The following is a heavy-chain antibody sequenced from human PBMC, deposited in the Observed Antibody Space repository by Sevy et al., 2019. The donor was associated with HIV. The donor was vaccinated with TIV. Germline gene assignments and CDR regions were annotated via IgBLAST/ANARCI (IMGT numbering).Heavy chain of an antibody. V-gene: IGHV3-21*01. CDR1: GFTFSSYS. J-gene: IGHJ4*02. Sequence: GGSLRLSCAASGFTFSSYSMNWVRQAPGKGLEWVSSISSSSSYIYYADSVKGRFTISRDNAKNSLYLQMNSLRVEDTAVYYCARTGSYGFLEWLLSSYYFDYWGQGTLVTVSS. CDR3: ARTGSYGFLEWLLSSYYFDY. CDR2: ISSSSSYI. D-gene: IGHD3-3*01.